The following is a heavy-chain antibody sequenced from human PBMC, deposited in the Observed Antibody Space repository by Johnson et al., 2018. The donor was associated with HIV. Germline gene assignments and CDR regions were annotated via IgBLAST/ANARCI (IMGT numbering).Heavy chain of an antibody. Sequence: VQLVESGGGLVQPGGSLRLSCAASGFTVSSNYMTWVRQAPGKGLEWVSVIFSGGSTYYADSVKGRFTISRDNSKNTLYLQMNSLRAEDTAVFYCARACRDGYTCDVFDIWGQGTMVTVSS. V-gene: IGHV3-66*01. CDR2: IFSGGST. CDR1: GFTVSSNY. D-gene: IGHD5-24*01. CDR3: ARACRDGYTCDVFDI. J-gene: IGHJ3*02.